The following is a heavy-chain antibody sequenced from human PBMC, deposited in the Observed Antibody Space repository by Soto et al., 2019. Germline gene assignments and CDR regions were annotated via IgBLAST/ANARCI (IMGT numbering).Heavy chain of an antibody. CDR3: ARGSSSWYNWFDP. CDR1: GGSISSYY. CDR2: IYYSGST. Sequence: SETLSLTCTVSGGSISSYYWSWIRQPPGKGLEWIGYIYYSGSTNYNPSLKSRVTISVDTSKNQFSLKLSSVTAADTAVYYCARGSSSWYNWFDPWGQGTLVTVSS. J-gene: IGHJ5*02. V-gene: IGHV4-59*01. D-gene: IGHD6-13*01.